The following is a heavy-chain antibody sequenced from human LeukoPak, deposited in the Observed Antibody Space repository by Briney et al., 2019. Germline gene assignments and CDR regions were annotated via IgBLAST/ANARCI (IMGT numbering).Heavy chain of an antibody. Sequence: GGSLRLFCAASEFTFSSYWMSWVRQAPGKGLEWVANIKQDGGQIYYLKSVKGRFTVSRDNAKNSLYLQMNSLRAEDTAVYYCARDVSNSLDYWGQGTLVTVSS. J-gene: IGHJ4*02. D-gene: IGHD6-13*01. CDR3: ARDVSNSLDY. CDR2: IKQDGGQI. V-gene: IGHV3-7*01. CDR1: EFTFSSYW.